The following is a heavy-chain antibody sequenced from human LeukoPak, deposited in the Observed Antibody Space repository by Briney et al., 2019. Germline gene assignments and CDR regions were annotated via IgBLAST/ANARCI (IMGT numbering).Heavy chain of an antibody. CDR2: ISSSSSYI. CDR1: GFTFSDYI. Sequence: GGSLRLSCAASGFTFSDYIMNWVRQAPGKGLEWVSSISSSSSYIYYADSMKGRFTISRDNAKNSLYLQMNSLRAEDTAIYYCATYRQVLLPFESWGQGTLVTVSS. V-gene: IGHV3-21*04. D-gene: IGHD2-8*02. J-gene: IGHJ4*02. CDR3: ATYRQVLLPFES.